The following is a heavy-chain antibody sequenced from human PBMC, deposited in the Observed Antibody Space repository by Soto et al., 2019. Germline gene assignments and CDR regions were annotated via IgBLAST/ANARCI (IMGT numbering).Heavy chain of an antibody. J-gene: IGHJ4*02. Sequence: GGSLRLSCEASGFTFSTYAMHWVRQTPGKGLEWLAVISHDGDKEHISDSVKGRFAISRDNAKNLLYLHMNTLRVEDTAIYYCATRLSVSYGPLFDQWGQGTLVTVSS. V-gene: IGHV3-30*09. CDR3: ATRLSVSYGPLFDQ. D-gene: IGHD3-16*01. CDR2: ISHDGDKE. CDR1: GFTFSTYA.